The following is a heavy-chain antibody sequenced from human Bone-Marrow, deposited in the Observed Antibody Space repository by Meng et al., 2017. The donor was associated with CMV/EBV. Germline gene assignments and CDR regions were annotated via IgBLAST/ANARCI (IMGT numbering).Heavy chain of an antibody. D-gene: IGHD6-19*01. CDR2: ISGSGGST. CDR3: ASSGWYSGGDY. V-gene: IGHV3-23*01. Sequence: GESLKISCAASGFTFSSYAMSWVRQAPGKGLEWVSAISGSGGSTYYADSVKGRFTISRDNSKNTLYLQMNSLRAEDTAVYYCASSGWYSGGDYWGQGTLVTVSS. J-gene: IGHJ4*02. CDR1: GFTFSSYA.